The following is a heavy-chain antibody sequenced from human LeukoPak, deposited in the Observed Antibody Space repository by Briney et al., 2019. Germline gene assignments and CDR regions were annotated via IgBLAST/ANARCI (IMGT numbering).Heavy chain of an antibody. V-gene: IGHV1-69*05. CDR3: ARAGNDYGDYPNYYYFDY. CDR1: GGTFSSYA. D-gene: IGHD4-17*01. CDR2: IIPIFGTA. Sequence: GASVKVSCKASGGTFSSYAISWARQAPGQGLEWMGRIIPIFGTANYAQKFQGRVTITTDESTSTAYMELSSLRSEDTAVYYCARAGNDYGDYPNYYYFDYWGQGTLVTVSS. J-gene: IGHJ4*02.